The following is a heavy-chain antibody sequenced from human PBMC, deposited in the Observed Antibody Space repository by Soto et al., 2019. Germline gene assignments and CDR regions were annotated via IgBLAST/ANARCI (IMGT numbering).Heavy chain of an antibody. J-gene: IGHJ6*02. Sequence: SETLSLTCAVSGGSFSNYYWNWIRQPPAKGLEGMVKINYHGSTNYSPSLHSRLTISVDTSNNQLSLMLISVAAAATAVYFFWRGRGYSSGCGSYYTGMDVWGQGTTVTVSS. CDR3: WRGRGYSSGCGSYYTGMDV. CDR1: GGSFSNYY. D-gene: IGHD6-19*01. V-gene: IGHV4-34*01. CDR2: INYHGST.